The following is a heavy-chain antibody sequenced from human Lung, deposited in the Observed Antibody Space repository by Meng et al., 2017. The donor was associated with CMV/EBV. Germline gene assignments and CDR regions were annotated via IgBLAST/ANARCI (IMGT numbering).Heavy chain of an antibody. V-gene: IGHV3-53*01. CDR1: GFTVNSKY. J-gene: IGHJ4*02. Sequence: GGSLRLXCAASGFTVNSKYMTWVRLAPGKGLQWVSLIYSGGSAYYADSVKGRFTISRDNSKNTLYLQMNSLRAEDTAIYYCAGDQRGGSGFDYWGQGTLVTVSS. CDR2: IYSGGSA. CDR3: AGDQRGGSGFDY. D-gene: IGHD6-19*01.